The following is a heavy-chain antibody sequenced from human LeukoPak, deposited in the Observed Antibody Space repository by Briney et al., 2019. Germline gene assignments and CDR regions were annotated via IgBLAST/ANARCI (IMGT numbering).Heavy chain of an antibody. CDR1: GGSISSYY. J-gene: IGHJ4*02. V-gene: IGHV4-4*07. Sequence: SETLSLTCTVSGGSISSYYWSWIRQPAGKGLEWIGCIYTSGSTNYNTSLKSRVTMSVDTSKNQLSLKLSSVTAADTAVYYCARVGDGYNSGYYFDYWGQGTLVTVSS. D-gene: IGHD5-24*01. CDR3: ARVGDGYNSGYYFDY. CDR2: IYTSGST.